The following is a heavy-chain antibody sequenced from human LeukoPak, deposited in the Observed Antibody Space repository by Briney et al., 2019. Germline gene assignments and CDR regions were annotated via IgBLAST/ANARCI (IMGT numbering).Heavy chain of an antibody. CDR2: IYCGST. Sequence: SETLSLTCTVSGDSISGSSYYWGWIRQPPGKGLEWIGSIYCGSTFYNPSLKSRVTISVDTSKNQFSLKLSSVTAADTAVYYCARDWGVSARPGYMDVWGKGTTVTVSS. D-gene: IGHD6-6*01. V-gene: IGHV4-39*07. CDR1: GDSISGSSYY. CDR3: ARDWGVSARPGYMDV. J-gene: IGHJ6*03.